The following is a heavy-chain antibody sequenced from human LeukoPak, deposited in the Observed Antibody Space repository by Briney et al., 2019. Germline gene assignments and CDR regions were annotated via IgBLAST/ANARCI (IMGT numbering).Heavy chain of an antibody. Sequence: ASVKVSCKASGYTFTSYDINWVRQATGQGLEWMGWMNPNSGNTGYAQKFQGRVTITRNTSISTAYMELSSLRSEDTAVYYCARYYSSGWDDTFDYWGQGTLVTVSS. J-gene: IGHJ4*02. CDR1: GYTFTSYD. V-gene: IGHV1-8*03. CDR2: MNPNSGNT. CDR3: ARYYSSGWDDTFDY. D-gene: IGHD6-19*01.